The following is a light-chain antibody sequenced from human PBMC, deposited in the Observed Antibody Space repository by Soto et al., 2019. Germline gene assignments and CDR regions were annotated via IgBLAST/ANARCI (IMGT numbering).Light chain of an antibody. CDR1: SSDVGGYNY. CDR3: SSYTGSSTYVV. Sequence: QSVLTQPASVSGTPGQSITISCTGTSSDVGGYNYVSWYQQHPGKAPKLMIYDVSNRPSGVSNRFSGSKSGNTASLTISGLQAEDEADYYCSSYTGSSTYVVFGGGTKLTVI. CDR2: DVS. J-gene: IGLJ2*01. V-gene: IGLV2-14*01.